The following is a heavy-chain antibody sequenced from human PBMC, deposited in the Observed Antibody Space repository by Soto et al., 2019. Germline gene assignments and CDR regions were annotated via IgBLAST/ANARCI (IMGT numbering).Heavy chain of an antibody. CDR1: GFTFSGYS. CDR3: ARGRVEDSSGWATYFDS. CDR2: INTNGVNT. V-gene: IGHV3-64*01. Sequence: EVQLVESGGGLVQPGGSLRLSCAAYGFTFSGYSMFWVRQAPGKGLEYVSAINTNGVNTFYAKSVKGRFTISRDNSKNTMYLQMGSLRAEDIAVYYCARGRVEDSSGWATYFDSWGQGTLVTVSS. D-gene: IGHD6-19*01. J-gene: IGHJ4*02.